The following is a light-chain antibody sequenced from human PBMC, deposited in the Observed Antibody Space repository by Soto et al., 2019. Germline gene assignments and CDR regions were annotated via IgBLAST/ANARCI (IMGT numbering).Light chain of an antibody. V-gene: IGKV3-20*01. CDR1: QSVSSSY. CDR3: QQDGSSPHT. J-gene: IGKJ4*01. CDR2: GAS. Sequence: EIVLTQSPGTLSLSPGERATLSCRASQSVSSSYLAWYQQKPGQAPRLLIYGASSRATGIPDRFSGSGSGTDFTLTISRLEPEDFAMYYCQQDGSSPHTFVGGTKVEIK.